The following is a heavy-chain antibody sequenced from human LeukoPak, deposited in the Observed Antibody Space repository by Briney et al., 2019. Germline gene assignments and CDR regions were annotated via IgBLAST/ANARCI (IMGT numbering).Heavy chain of an antibody. V-gene: IGHV4-59*01. J-gene: IGHJ4*02. D-gene: IGHD6-19*01. CDR2: IYYSGST. CDR3: ARDGGSGWYGY. CDR1: GGSISSYY. Sequence: SETLSLTCTVSGGSISSYYWSWIRQPPGKGLEWIGYIYYSGSTNYNPSLKSRVTISVDTSKNQFSLKLSSVTAVDTAVYYCARDGGSGWYGYWGQGTLVTVSS.